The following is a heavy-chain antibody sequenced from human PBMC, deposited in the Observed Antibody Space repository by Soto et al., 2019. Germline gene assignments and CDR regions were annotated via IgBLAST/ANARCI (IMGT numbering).Heavy chain of an antibody. J-gene: IGHJ4*02. D-gene: IGHD3-3*01. CDR3: ARDPSPYDFWSGYSVWGLDY. V-gene: IGHV3-23*01. CDR2: ISGGGTNT. Sequence: EVQLLQSGGGLVQRGGSLRLSCAASGFTFTSYVMSWVRQAPGKGLEWVAGISGGGTNTFYADSVKGRFTISRDNARNSLYLQMNSLRAEDTAVYYCARDPSPYDFWSGYSVWGLDYWGQGTLVTVSS. CDR1: GFTFTSYV.